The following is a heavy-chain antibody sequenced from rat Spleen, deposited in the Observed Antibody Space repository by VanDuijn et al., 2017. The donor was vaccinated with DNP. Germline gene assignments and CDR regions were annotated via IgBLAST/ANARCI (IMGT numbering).Heavy chain of an antibody. CDR3: ATHGTFVY. CDR1: GFIFSNYG. D-gene: IGHD5-1*01. CDR2: ISAGGGNS. Sequence: EVQLVESGGGLVQPGRSMKLSCAASGFIFSNYGMAWVRQAPTKGLEWVASISAGGGNSNYRDSVKGRFTISRDNARNTLYLQMDSLRSEDTATYYCATHGTFVYWGQGTLVTVSS. V-gene: IGHV5S13*01. J-gene: IGHJ3*01.